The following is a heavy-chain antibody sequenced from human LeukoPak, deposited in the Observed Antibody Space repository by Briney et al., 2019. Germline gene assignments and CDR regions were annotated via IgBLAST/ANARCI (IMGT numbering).Heavy chain of an antibody. CDR2: IHHSGGT. CDR3: ARATASGSGRAYDH. J-gene: IGHJ4*02. D-gene: IGHD3-10*01. V-gene: IGHV4-34*01. Sequence: PSETLSLTCAVYGESMIGHYWTWIRQPPGKRLEWIGEIHHSGGTNSNPSLKNRVIMSIDMSKNQFSLKLKSVTAADTAVYYCARATASGSGRAYDHWAQGNLVPVSS. CDR1: GESMIGHY.